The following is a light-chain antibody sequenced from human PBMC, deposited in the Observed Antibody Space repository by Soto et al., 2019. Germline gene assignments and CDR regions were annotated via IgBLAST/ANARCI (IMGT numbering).Light chain of an antibody. CDR2: AAS. J-gene: IGKJ3*01. CDR1: QGISSY. Sequence: IQLTQSPSSLSASVGDRVTITCRASQGISSYLAWYQQKPGKATKLLIYAASTLQSGVPSRFSGSGSGTDFTLTISSLQPEDFATYYCQQLNSYPRFTFGPGTKVDIK. V-gene: IGKV1-9*01. CDR3: QQLNSYPRFT.